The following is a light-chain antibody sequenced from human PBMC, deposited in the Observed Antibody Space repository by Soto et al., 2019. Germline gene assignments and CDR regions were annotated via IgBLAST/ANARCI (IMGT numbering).Light chain of an antibody. CDR2: EVT. Sequence: QSVLTQPPSASGSPGQSVTISCTGTSSDVGGYNYVYWYQQQPGKATKLMNYEVTKRPSGVPDRFSGSKSGNTASLTVSWLQAEDEADYYCSSYADSNSYVFGTGTKVTVL. CDR1: SSDVGGYNY. V-gene: IGLV2-8*01. CDR3: SSYADSNSYV. J-gene: IGLJ1*01.